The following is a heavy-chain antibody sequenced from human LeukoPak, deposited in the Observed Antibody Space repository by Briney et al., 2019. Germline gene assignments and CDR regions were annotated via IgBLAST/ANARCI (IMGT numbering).Heavy chain of an antibody. D-gene: IGHD3-16*01. CDR2: ISSSSSYI. Sequence: GGSLRLSCAASGFTFSSYSMNWVRPAPGKGLEWVSSISSSSSYIYYADSVKGRFTISRDNAKNSLYLQMNSLRAEDTAVYYCARDRIMITFGGVSDYWGQGTLVTVSS. J-gene: IGHJ4*02. CDR1: GFTFSSYS. CDR3: ARDRIMITFGGVSDY. V-gene: IGHV3-21*01.